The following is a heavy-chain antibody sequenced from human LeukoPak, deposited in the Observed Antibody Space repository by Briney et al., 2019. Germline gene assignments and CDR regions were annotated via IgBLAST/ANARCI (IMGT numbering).Heavy chain of an antibody. CDR3: ARDLAGGRFDL. Sequence: GGSLRLSCAASGFTFSDYYMSWIRQAPGKGLEWVSYISSGSGNIYYADSMKGRFTISRDNTKNLLYLQMNSLRAEDTAVYYCARDLAGGRFDLWGQGTLVTVSS. CDR1: GFTFSDYY. V-gene: IGHV3-11*04. J-gene: IGHJ5*02. D-gene: IGHD3-16*01. CDR2: ISSGSGNI.